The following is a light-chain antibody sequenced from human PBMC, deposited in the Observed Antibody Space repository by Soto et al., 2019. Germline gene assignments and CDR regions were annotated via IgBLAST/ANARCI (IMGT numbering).Light chain of an antibody. J-gene: IGKJ1*01. V-gene: IGKV1-5*03. CDR1: QTFNGW. CDR3: QQYNSQSWT. Sequence: DLQITQSPPALSPSVVERVTTSCRASQTFNGWVAWYQQKAGQAPHLLIYKASILGSGVPSRFSGSGSGTEFTLTISSLQPDDFAIYYCQQYNSQSWTFGQGTKVDI. CDR2: KAS.